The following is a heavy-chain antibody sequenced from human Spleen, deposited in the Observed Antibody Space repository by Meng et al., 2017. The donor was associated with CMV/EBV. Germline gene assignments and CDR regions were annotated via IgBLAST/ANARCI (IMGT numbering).Heavy chain of an antibody. Sequence: YTFTSYYMHWVRQALGQGLEWMGIINPSGGSTSYAQKFQGRVTMTRDTSTSTVYMKLSSLRSEDTAVYYCARDPTPFGVVIISGFDPWGQGTLVTVSS. J-gene: IGHJ5*02. CDR3: ARDPTPFGVVIISGFDP. D-gene: IGHD3-3*01. CDR1: YTFTSYY. V-gene: IGHV1-46*01. CDR2: INPSGGST.